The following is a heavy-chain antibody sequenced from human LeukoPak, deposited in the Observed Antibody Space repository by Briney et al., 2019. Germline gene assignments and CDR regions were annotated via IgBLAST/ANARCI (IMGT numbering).Heavy chain of an antibody. CDR2: IYYSGST. CDR3: ARHTSMAHFDY. J-gene: IGHJ4*02. CDR1: GGSISTYY. Sequence: SETLSLTCTVSGGSISTYYWSWIRQPPGKGLEWIGYIYYSGSTNYNPSLKSRVTISVDTSKNQFSLKLSSVTTADTAVYYCARHTSMAHFDYWGQGTLVAVSS. V-gene: IGHV4-59*13. D-gene: IGHD5-18*01.